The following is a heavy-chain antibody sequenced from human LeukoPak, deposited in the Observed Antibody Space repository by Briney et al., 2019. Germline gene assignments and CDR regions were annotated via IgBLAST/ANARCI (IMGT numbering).Heavy chain of an antibody. CDR2: IYYSGST. Sequence: SETLSLTCTVSGDSISSYYWSWIRQPPGKGLEWIGYIYYSGSTNFNPSLKSRVTISLDTSKNQFSLKLSSVTAADTAVYYCASGNWNYYYFDYWGQGTLVTVSS. J-gene: IGHJ4*02. V-gene: IGHV4-59*01. CDR1: GDSISSYY. CDR3: ASGNWNYYYFDY. D-gene: IGHD1-7*01.